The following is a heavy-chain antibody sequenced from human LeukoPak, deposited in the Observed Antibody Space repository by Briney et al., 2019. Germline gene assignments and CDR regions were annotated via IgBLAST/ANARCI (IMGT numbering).Heavy chain of an antibody. CDR2: ISYDGSNK. CDR3: ARAAHYTPVVYDAFDI. J-gene: IGHJ3*02. V-gene: IGHV3-30-3*01. D-gene: IGHD2-8*02. CDR1: GFTFSSYA. Sequence: GRSLRLSCAASGFTFSSYAMHWVRQAPGKGLEGVAVISYDGSNKYYADSVKGRFTISRDNSKNTLYLQMNSLRAEDTAVYYCARAAHYTPVVYDAFDIWGQGTMVTVSS.